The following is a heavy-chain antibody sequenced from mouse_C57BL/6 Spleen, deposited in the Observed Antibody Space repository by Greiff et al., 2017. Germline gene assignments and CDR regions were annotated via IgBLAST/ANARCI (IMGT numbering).Heavy chain of an antibody. V-gene: IGHV5-4*01. J-gene: IGHJ4*01. CDR3: ARGSSNYDGYAMDY. D-gene: IGHD2-5*01. CDR2: ISDGGSYT. Sequence: EVQVVESGGGLVKPGGSLKLSCAASGFTFSSYTMSWVRQTPEKRLEWVATISDGGSYTYYPDNVKGRFTISRDNAKNNLYLQMSHLKSEDTAMYYCARGSSNYDGYAMDYWGQGTSVTVSS. CDR1: GFTFSSYT.